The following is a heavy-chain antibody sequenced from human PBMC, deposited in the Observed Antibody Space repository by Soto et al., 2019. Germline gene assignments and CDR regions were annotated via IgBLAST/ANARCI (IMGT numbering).Heavy chain of an antibody. D-gene: IGHD6-13*01. Sequence: SETLSLTCTVSGGSVSSGDYFWSWLRQSPGKRLEWIAYIYYSGSTNYNPSLKSRATISVDTSKSQVSLTLSSLRSEDTAVYYCARTIPAAGRDSFDLWGQGTMVTVSS. V-gene: IGHV4-61*08. CDR3: ARTIPAAGRDSFDL. CDR2: IYYSGST. J-gene: IGHJ3*01. CDR1: GGSVSSGDYF.